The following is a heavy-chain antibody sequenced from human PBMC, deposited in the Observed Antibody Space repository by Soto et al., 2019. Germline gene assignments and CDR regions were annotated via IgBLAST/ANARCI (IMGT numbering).Heavy chain of an antibody. V-gene: IGHV3-48*03. CDR2: IDGSGTTK. CDR3: ARGFGRLNS. D-gene: IGHD3-10*01. Sequence: EVQLLESGGGLVQPGGSLRLSCGVSGFTFNDFEMNWVRQAPGKGLEWLAYIDGSGTTKKYADSVRGRFTISRDNPNNSLFQQMSSRSAAVTAIHYCARGFGRLNSWGQGTLVSVSS. CDR1: GFTFNDFE. J-gene: IGHJ4*02.